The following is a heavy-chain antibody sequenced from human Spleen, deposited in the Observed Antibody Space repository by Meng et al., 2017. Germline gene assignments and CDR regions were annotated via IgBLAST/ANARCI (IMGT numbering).Heavy chain of an antibody. V-gene: IGHV3-30*01. J-gene: IGHJ6*02. Sequence: GGSLRLSCAASGFTFSSYAMHWVRQAPGKGLEWVAVISYDGSNKDYADSVKGRFTISRDNSKNTLYLQMNSLRAEDTAVYYCARASCYNLCYYYGMDVWGQGTTVTVSS. CDR1: GFTFSSYA. CDR2: ISYDGSNK. CDR3: ARASCYNLCYYYGMDV. D-gene: IGHD2-2*02.